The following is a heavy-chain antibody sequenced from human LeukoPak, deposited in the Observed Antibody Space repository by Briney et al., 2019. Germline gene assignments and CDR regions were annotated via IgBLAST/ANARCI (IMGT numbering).Heavy chain of an antibody. Sequence: GGSLRLSCAASGFTFSSYSMSWVRQAPGKGLEWVSAISGSGGSTYYADSVKGRFTISRDNSKNTLYLQMNSLRAEDTAVYYCARRDFDWLLSALDYWGQGTLVTVSS. CDR3: ARRDFDWLLSALDY. CDR1: GFTFSSYS. CDR2: ISGSGGST. D-gene: IGHD3-9*01. J-gene: IGHJ4*02. V-gene: IGHV3-23*01.